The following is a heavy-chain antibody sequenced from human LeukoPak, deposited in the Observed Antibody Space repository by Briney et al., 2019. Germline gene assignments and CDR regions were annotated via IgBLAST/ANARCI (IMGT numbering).Heavy chain of an antibody. V-gene: IGHV2-26*01. CDR3: ARMPKYSAGFDP. D-gene: IGHD2-21*01. Sequence: ESGPVLVKPTETLTLTCTVFGFSLSNARMGVTWIRQPPGKALEWLAHIFSNDEKSFSTPLKSRLTISKDTSKSQVVLTVTNMDPVDTATYYCARMPKYSAGFDPWGQGILVIVSS. CDR1: GFSLSNARMG. CDR2: IFSNDEK. J-gene: IGHJ5*02.